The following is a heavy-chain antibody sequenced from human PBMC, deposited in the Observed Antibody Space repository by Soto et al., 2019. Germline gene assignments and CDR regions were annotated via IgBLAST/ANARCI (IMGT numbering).Heavy chain of an antibody. CDR1: GDSMGSGDDY. CDR2: IYYIGPT. CDR3: SRGSTYYGFLT. J-gene: IGHJ5*02. V-gene: IGHV4-30-4*01. D-gene: IGHD3-10*01. Sequence: QVQLQESGPGLVKPSQTLSLTCTVSGDSMGSGDDYWTWVRQPPGKGLEWMGYIYYIGPTSYNTSLGSRVKISIDTSKHHFSLRLTSVTAADTAVYYCSRGSTYYGFLTWGQGTLVTVSS.